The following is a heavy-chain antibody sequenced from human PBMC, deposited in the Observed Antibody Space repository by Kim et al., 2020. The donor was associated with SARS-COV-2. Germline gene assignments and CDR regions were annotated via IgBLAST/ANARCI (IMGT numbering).Heavy chain of an antibody. J-gene: IGHJ6*03. D-gene: IGHD3-10*01. CDR3: AGLWFRELFPGYYYMDV. V-gene: IGHV1-69*13. Sequence: SVKVSCKASGVTFSSYAISWVRQAPGQGLEWMGGIIPIFGTANYAQKFQGRVTITADESTSTAYMVLSSLRSEDTAVYYCAGLWFRELFPGYYYMDVWGKGTTVTVSS. CDR1: GVTFSSYA. CDR2: IIPIFGTA.